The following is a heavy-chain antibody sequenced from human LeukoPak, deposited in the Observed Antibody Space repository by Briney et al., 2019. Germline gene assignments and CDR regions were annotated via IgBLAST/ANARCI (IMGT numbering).Heavy chain of an antibody. J-gene: IGHJ4*02. D-gene: IGHD2-15*01. V-gene: IGHV3-48*03. Sequence: GGSLRLSCAASEFTFSNYEMNWVRQAPGKGLEWISYISSSGSTIYHADSVKGRFTISRDNSKNTLYLQMNSLRAEDTAVYYCATIVPDVPATLTFDYWGQGTLVTVSS. CDR2: ISSSGSTI. CDR3: ATIVPDVPATLTFDY. CDR1: EFTFSNYE.